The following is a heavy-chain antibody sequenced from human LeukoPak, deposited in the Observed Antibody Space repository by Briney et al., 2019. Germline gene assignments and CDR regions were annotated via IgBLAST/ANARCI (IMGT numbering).Heavy chain of an antibody. CDR1: GGSISSYY. CDR2: IYTSGST. J-gene: IGHJ5*02. D-gene: IGHD3-10*01. V-gene: IGHV4-4*07. Sequence: PSETLSLTCTVSGGSISSYYWSWIRQPAGKGLEWIGRIYTSGSTNCNPSLKSRVTMSVDTSKNQFSLKLSSVTAADTAVYYCARVNSMVRGVKGWFDPWGQGTLVTVSS. CDR3: ARVNSMVRGVKGWFDP.